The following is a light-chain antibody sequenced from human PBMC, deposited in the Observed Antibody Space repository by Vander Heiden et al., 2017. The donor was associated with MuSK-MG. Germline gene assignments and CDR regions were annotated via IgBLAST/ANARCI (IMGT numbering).Light chain of an antibody. V-gene: IGKV1-39*01. CDR2: DAS. CDR3: QQTEDNPPDT. J-gene: IGKJ3*01. CDR1: QSISRS. Sequence: DIQMTQSPTSLSASVGDRVTISCRASQSISRSLNWYQQKPGKAPKLMIYDASTLQSGVPSRFSGSGYGKDFTLTISTRQPEDFASYYCQQTEDNPPDTFGPGTAVXIK.